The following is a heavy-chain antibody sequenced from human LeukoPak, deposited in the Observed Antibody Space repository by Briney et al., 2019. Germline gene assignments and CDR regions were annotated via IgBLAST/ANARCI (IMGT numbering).Heavy chain of an antibody. CDR3: ARSPAYSSSSFGPAGGTRKNGWFDP. Sequence: ASVKVSCKASGYTFTSYDINWVRQATGQGLEWMGWMNPNSGNTGYAQKFQGRVTMTRNTSISTAYMELSNLRSEDTAVYYCARSPAYSSSSFGPAGGTRKNGWFDPWGQGTLVTVSS. CDR2: MNPNSGNT. D-gene: IGHD6-6*01. V-gene: IGHV1-8*01. J-gene: IGHJ5*02. CDR1: GYTFTSYD.